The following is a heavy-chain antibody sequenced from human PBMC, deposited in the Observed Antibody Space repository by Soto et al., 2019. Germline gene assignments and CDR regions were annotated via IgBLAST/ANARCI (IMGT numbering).Heavy chain of an antibody. CDR1: GFTLSSYG. CDR3: AKDYYYDSSGWVD. J-gene: IGHJ4*02. CDR2: ISNDGSNK. V-gene: IGHV3-30*18. D-gene: IGHD3-22*01. Sequence: QVQLVETGGGVVQPGRSLRLSCAASGFTLSSYGMHWARQAPGKGLEWVAVISNDGSNKYYADSVKGRFTISRDNSKNTLYSQMNSLRAEDTAMYYCAKDYYYDSSGWVDWGQGTLVTVSS.